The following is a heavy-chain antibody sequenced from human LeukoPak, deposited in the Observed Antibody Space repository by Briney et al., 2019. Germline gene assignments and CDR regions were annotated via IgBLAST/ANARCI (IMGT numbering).Heavy chain of an antibody. CDR3: AGRRVLDASFDY. CDR2: IYSGDNT. J-gene: IGHJ4*02. CDR1: GFTVSNNY. D-gene: IGHD3-16*01. V-gene: IGHV3-66*02. Sequence: GGSLRLPCAASGFTVSNNYMSWARQAPGKGLEWVSVIYSGDNTYYVESVKGRFTISRDNSKNTLFLQMNRLRAEDTAVYYCAGRRVLDASFDYWGQGTLVTVSS.